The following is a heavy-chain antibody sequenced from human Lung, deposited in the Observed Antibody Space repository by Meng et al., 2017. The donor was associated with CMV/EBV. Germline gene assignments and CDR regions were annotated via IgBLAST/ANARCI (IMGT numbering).Heavy chain of an antibody. V-gene: IGHV1-69*02. Sequence: SXXVSCNASGGTFSSYTISWVRQATGQGLEWMGRIIPILGIANYAKKFQGRVTITADKSTSTAYMALSSLRYEDTAVYYCAMEPRGGWDVWDQGTTVNGAS. CDR3: AMEPRGGWDV. J-gene: IGHJ6*02. CDR1: GGTFSSYT. CDR2: IIPILGIA. D-gene: IGHD1-1*01.